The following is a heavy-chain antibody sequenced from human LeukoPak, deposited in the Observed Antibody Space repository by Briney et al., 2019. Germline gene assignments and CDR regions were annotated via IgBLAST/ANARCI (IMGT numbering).Heavy chain of an antibody. V-gene: IGHV3-48*01. D-gene: IGHD5-12*01. CDR2: ISGSSSAI. CDR1: GFTFSTYG. J-gene: IGHJ4*02. Sequence: PGGSLRLSCAASGFTFSTYGMNWVRQAPGKGLEWVSYISGSSSAIYYTDSVKGRFTISRGNAKKSVFLQMNGLRAEDTAVYYCATYSGYDRIFDYWGQGTLVTVSS. CDR3: ATYSGYDRIFDY.